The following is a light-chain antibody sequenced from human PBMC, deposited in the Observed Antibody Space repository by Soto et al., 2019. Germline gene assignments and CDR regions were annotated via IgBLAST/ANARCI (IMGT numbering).Light chain of an antibody. Sequence: DIQMTQSPSTLSGSVGDRVTVTCRASQSVSGWLAWYQQKPGKAPKLLIYKASSLQSGVPSRFSGSGSGTEFTLTISSLQPDDFATYYCQQYNSYRTFGQGTKVDIK. CDR2: KAS. J-gene: IGKJ1*01. CDR1: QSVSGW. V-gene: IGKV1-5*03. CDR3: QQYNSYRT.